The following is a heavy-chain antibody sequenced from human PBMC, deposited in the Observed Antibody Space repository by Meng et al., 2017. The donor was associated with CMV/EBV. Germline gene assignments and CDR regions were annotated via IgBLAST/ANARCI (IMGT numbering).Heavy chain of an antibody. CDR2: IYYSGST. CDR1: GGSISSSSYY. Sequence: SETLSLTCTVSGGSISSSSYYWGWIRQPPGKGLEWIGSIYYSGSTYYNPSLKSRVTISVDTSKNQFSLKLSSVTAADTAVYYCASPYCSSTSCYTGNWFDPWGQGTLVTVS. J-gene: IGHJ5*02. CDR3: ASPYCSSTSCYTGNWFDP. D-gene: IGHD2-2*02. V-gene: IGHV4-39*01.